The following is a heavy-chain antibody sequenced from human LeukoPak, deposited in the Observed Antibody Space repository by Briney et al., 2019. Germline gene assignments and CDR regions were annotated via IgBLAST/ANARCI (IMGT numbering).Heavy chain of an antibody. CDR3: AKVFGGTMIVVVSHFDY. CDR2: ISGSGGST. V-gene: IGHV3-23*01. Sequence: GGSLRLSCAASGFTFSSYAMSWVRQAPGKGLEWVPAISGSGGSTYYADSVKGRFTISRDNSKNTLYLQMNSLRAEDTAVYYCAKVFGGTMIVVVSHFDYWGQGTLVTVSS. D-gene: IGHD3-22*01. J-gene: IGHJ4*02. CDR1: GFTFSSYA.